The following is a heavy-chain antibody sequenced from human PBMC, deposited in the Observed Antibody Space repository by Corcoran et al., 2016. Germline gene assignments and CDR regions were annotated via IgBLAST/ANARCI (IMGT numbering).Heavy chain of an antibody. CDR3: AKGSGELLTFDY. D-gene: IGHD1-26*01. Sequence: QVQLVESGGGVVQPGRSLRLSCAASGFTFSSYGMRWVRQAPGKGLEWVAVISYDGSNKYYADSVKGRFTISRDNSKNTLYLQMNSLRAEDTAVYYCAKGSGELLTFDYWGQGTLVTVSS. J-gene: IGHJ4*02. CDR2: ISYDGSNK. CDR1: GFTFSSYG. V-gene: IGHV3-30*18.